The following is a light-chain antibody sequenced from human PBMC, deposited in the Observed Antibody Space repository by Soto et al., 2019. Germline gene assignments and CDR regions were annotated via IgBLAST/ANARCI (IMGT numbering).Light chain of an antibody. Sequence: EIVLTQSPATLSLSPGERATLSCRASDSVGDNLAWYQQKPGQAPTLLIYDASNRATGIPARFSGSGSGTDFTLTISSLEPEDFGIYYCQQRRNWLSFGGGTKVEIK. CDR3: QQRRNWLS. V-gene: IGKV3-11*01. CDR1: DSVGDN. J-gene: IGKJ4*01. CDR2: DAS.